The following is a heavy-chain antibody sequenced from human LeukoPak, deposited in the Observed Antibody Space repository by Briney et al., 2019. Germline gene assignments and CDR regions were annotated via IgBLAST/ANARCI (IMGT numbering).Heavy chain of an antibody. D-gene: IGHD5-18*01. J-gene: IGHJ4*02. Sequence: ASVKVSCKASGYTFTGYYMHWVRQAPGQGLEWMGWINPNSGGTNYAQKFQDRVTMTRDTSISTAYMELSRLRSDDTAVYYCARDRDSYGLVDYWGQGTLVTVSS. CDR3: ARDRDSYGLVDY. V-gene: IGHV1-2*02. CDR1: GYTFTGYY. CDR2: INPNSGGT.